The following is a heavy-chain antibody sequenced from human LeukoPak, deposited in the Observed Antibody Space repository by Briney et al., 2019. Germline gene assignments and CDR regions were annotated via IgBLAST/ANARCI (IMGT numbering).Heavy chain of an antibody. V-gene: IGHV1-18*01. D-gene: IGHD3-22*01. CDR1: GYTFTSYG. Sequence: ASVKVSCKASGYTFTSYGISRVRQAPGQGLEWMGWISAYNGNTNYAQKLQGRVTMTTDTSTSTAYMELRSLRSDDTAVYYCARVNYDSSGYYYVLHWFDPWGQGTLVTVSS. J-gene: IGHJ5*02. CDR3: ARVNYDSSGYYYVLHWFDP. CDR2: ISAYNGNT.